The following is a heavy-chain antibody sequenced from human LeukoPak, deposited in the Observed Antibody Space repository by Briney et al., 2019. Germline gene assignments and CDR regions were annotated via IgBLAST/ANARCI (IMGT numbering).Heavy chain of an antibody. CDR2: ISSSGSTI. J-gene: IGHJ6*01. D-gene: IGHD3-10*02. Sequence: GSLRLSCAASGFTFSDFAMIWVRQPPGKGLEWVSYISSSGSTIYYADSVKGRFTISRDNAKNSLYLQMNSLRAEDTAVYYCAELGITMIGGVWGKGTTVTISS. CDR3: AELGITMIGGV. V-gene: IGHV3-48*03. CDR1: GFTFSDFA.